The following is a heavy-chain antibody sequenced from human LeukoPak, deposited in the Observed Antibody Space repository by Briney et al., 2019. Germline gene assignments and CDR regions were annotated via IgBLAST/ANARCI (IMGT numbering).Heavy chain of an antibody. V-gene: IGHV3-30*04. CDR3: ARESLYYYDSSGPNWFDP. Sequence: PGGSLRLSCAASGFTFSSYAMHWVREAPGKGLEWVAVISYDGSNKYYADSVKGRFTISRDNSKNTLYLQMNSLRAEDTAVYYCARESLYYYDSSGPNWFDPWGQGTLVTVSS. CDR2: ISYDGSNK. D-gene: IGHD3-22*01. CDR1: GFTFSSYA. J-gene: IGHJ5*02.